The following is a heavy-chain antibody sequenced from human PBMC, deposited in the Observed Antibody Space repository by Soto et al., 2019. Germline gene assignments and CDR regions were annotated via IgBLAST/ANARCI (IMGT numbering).Heavy chain of an antibody. CDR3: ARADFCDRGLAFDS. J-gene: IGHJ4*02. D-gene: IGHD3-3*01. Sequence: QVQLLESGPGLVKTSQTLSLTCSVSGGSTGSGGYYWSWVRQHPGKGLEWIGYIYYTGRAYYSPSLKSRVSISVDTSKNQFSLILDAVTVADTAVYYCARADFCDRGLAFDSWGQGILVTVSS. CDR2: IYYTGRA. CDR1: GGSTGSGGYY. V-gene: IGHV4-31*03.